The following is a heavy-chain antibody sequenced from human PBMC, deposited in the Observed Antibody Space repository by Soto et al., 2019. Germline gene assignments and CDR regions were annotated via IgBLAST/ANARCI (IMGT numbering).Heavy chain of an antibody. CDR2: IYYSGST. D-gene: IGHD3-22*01. V-gene: IGHV4-31*03. Sequence: SETLSLTCTVSGGSISSGGYYWSWIRQHPGKGLEWIGYIYYSGSTYYNPSLKSRVTISVDTSKNQFSLKLSSVTAADTAVYYCARDRHYYDSSGYPHDDFDIWGQGTMVTVSS. CDR1: GGSISSGGYY. J-gene: IGHJ3*02. CDR3: ARDRHYYDSSGYPHDDFDI.